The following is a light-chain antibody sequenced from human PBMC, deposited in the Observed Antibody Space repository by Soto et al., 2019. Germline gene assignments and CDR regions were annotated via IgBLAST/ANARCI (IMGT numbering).Light chain of an antibody. Sequence: QSVLTQPPSASGTPGQRVTFSCSGSSSNIGSNTVTWYQHLPGTAPKLLIFGNDQRPSGVPDRFSGSSSDTSASLAIRGLQSEDEADYYCASWDDSLNGPVFGGGTKLTVL. CDR2: GND. J-gene: IGLJ3*02. CDR1: SSNIGSNT. V-gene: IGLV1-44*01. CDR3: ASWDDSLNGPV.